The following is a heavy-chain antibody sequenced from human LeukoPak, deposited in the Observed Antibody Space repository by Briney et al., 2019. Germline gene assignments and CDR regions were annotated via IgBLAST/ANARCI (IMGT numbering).Heavy chain of an antibody. CDR2: IFPILGIA. Sequence: SVKVSCKASGGTFSSYAISWVRPAPGQGLEWMGRIFPILGIANYAQKFQGRVTITADKSTSTAYMELSSLRSEDSAVYYCARASSYCSSTSCYAGAFDYWGQGTLVTVSS. J-gene: IGHJ4*02. V-gene: IGHV1-69*04. CDR1: GGTFSSYA. CDR3: ARASSYCSSTSCYAGAFDY. D-gene: IGHD2-2*01.